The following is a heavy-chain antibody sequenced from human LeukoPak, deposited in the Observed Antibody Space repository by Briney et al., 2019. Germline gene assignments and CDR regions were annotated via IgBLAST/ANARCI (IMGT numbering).Heavy chain of an antibody. Sequence: PSETLSLTCTVSGGSISSSGSYWGWIRQPPRKGLEWIGSIYQSGSTYYNPSLKSRVTMSVDKSKNQFSLKLRSVTAADTAVYYCARKEGGQLVNTRRWFDPWGQGTLVTVSS. V-gene: IGHV4-39*07. D-gene: IGHD6-13*01. CDR2: IYQSGST. CDR1: GGSISSSGSY. J-gene: IGHJ5*02. CDR3: ARKEGGQLVNTRRWFDP.